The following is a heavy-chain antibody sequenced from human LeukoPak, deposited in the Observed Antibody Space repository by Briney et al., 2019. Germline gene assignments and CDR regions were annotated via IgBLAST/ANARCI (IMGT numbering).Heavy chain of an antibody. CDR1: GFTLRSYV. D-gene: IGHD3-10*01. J-gene: IGHJ4*02. Sequence: GGSLRLSCVASGFTLRSYVMNWVRQTPGKGLEWVSSISGSGDSTFYADSVKGRFSISRDNSKNTLYLQVNGLRTEDTAVYYCAKDRVDGSGSQFDSWGQGSLVTVSS. CDR3: AKDRVDGSGSQFDS. CDR2: ISGSGDST. V-gene: IGHV3-23*01.